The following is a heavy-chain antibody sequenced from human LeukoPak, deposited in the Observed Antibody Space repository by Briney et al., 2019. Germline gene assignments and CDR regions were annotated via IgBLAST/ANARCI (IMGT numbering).Heavy chain of an antibody. CDR3: ARVPRTTMVRGVPPYFYYYMDV. Sequence: PGGSLRLSCEGSGFNFSSYSMSWVRQAPGKGLEWVANINQDGSEKYYVDSVRFRFTISSDNARNSLFLQMKSLRVGDTGVYYCARVPRTTMVRGVPPYFYYYMDVWGKGTTVTISS. D-gene: IGHD3-10*01. J-gene: IGHJ6*03. CDR1: GFNFSSYS. V-gene: IGHV3-7*04. CDR2: INQDGSEK.